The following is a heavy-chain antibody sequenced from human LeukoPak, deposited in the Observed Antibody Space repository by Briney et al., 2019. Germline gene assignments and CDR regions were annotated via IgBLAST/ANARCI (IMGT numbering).Heavy chain of an antibody. D-gene: IGHD3-10*01. J-gene: IGHJ4*02. CDR1: GFTFSRYW. V-gene: IGHV3-74*01. CDR3: ASAMQIRGVSY. Sequence: QPGGSLRLSCVASGFTFSRYWMHWVRQAPGKGLVWVARINSDGSDTSYADSVKGRFTISRDNAKNRLYLQMNSLRAEDTAVYYCASAMQIRGVSYWGQGTLVTVSS. CDR2: INSDGSDT.